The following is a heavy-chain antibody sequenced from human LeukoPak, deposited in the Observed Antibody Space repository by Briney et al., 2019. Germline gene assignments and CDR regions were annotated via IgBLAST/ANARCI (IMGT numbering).Heavy chain of an antibody. J-gene: IGHJ4*02. CDR2: IYYSGST. CDR1: GGSISSSSYY. CDR3: ARPRIAAAGLLDY. D-gene: IGHD6-13*01. V-gene: IGHV4-39*01. Sequence: SETLSLTCTVSGGSISSSSYYWGWIRQPPGKGLEWIGSIYYSGSTYYNPSLKSRVTISVDTSKNQFSLKLSSVTAADTAVYYCARPRIAAAGLLDYWGQGTLVTVPS.